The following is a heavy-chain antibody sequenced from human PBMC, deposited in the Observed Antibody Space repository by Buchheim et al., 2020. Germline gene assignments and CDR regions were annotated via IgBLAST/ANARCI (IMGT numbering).Heavy chain of an antibody. CDR1: GGSISSGGSY. D-gene: IGHD6-13*01. CDR2: IYYSGST. CDR3: ARGANVAAGKYYFDY. V-gene: IGHV4-31*03. Sequence: QVQLQESGPGLVKPSQPLSLTCTVSGGSISSGGSYWSWIRQHPGKGLEWIGYIYYSGSTYYTPSLKSRVTISVDTSKNQSSLKRSSVAAADTAVYYCARGANVAAGKYYFDYWGQGTL. J-gene: IGHJ4*02.